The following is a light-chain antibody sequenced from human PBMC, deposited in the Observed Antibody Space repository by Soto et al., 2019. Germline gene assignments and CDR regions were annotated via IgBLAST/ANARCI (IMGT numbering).Light chain of an antibody. CDR1: QSVSSY. CDR3: QQYGSSSRT. J-gene: IGKJ1*01. CDR2: GAS. Sequence: DIVLTQSPGTLSLSPGERATLSCRASQSVSSYLAGYQQKPGQAPRLLIYGASSRATGIPDRFSGGGSGTDFTLTISRLEPEDFAVYYCQQYGSSSRTFGQGTKVEVK. V-gene: IGKV3-20*01.